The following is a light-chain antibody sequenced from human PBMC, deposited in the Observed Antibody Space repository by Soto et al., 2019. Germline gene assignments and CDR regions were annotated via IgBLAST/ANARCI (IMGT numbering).Light chain of an antibody. CDR2: DAS. CDR3: QQYQSYFLT. V-gene: IGKV1-5*01. CDR1: QSISRS. Sequence: DIQMTQSPSTLSASVGDRVTITCRASQSISRSLAWYQQKSGKAPKLLIYDASSLESGVPSRFSGSGFGTEFTLTIGGLQPDDFATYYCQQYQSYFLTFGPGTTVDMK. J-gene: IGKJ3*01.